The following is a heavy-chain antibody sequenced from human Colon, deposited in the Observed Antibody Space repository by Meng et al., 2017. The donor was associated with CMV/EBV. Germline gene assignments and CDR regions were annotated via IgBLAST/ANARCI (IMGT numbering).Heavy chain of an antibody. D-gene: IGHD7-27*01. Sequence: LFIACAVSSGSLGRDYWSWSRRYRGKELEWVGDINTSGRPNYDPSLKSRVTISIDTSRNQFSLKLNSVTAADTAVYYCVRDLTGEEDYWGQGNLVTVSS. J-gene: IGHJ4*02. CDR3: VRDLTGEEDY. CDR1: SGSLGRDY. CDR2: INTSGRP. V-gene: IGHV4-34*01.